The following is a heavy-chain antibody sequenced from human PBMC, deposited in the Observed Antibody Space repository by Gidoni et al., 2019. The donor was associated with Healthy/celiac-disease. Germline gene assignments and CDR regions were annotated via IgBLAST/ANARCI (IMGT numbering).Heavy chain of an antibody. CDR1: GFPFGDYA. Sequence: EVQLVESGGGLVQPGRSLRLSCTASGFPFGDYAMSWFSQAPGKGLEWVGFIRSKAYGGTTEYAASVKGRFTISRDDSKSIAYLQMNSLKTEDTAVYYCTRDGYDILTGYYLLDYWGQGTLVTVSS. D-gene: IGHD3-9*01. CDR2: IRSKAYGGTT. CDR3: TRDGYDILTGYYLLDY. V-gene: IGHV3-49*03. J-gene: IGHJ4*02.